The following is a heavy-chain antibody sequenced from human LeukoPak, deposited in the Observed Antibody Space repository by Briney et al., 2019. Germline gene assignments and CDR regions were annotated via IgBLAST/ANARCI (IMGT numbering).Heavy chain of an antibody. V-gene: IGHV3-30*18. CDR2: ISYDGSNK. CDR3: AKALDIVVVPAAMGFDP. D-gene: IGHD2-2*03. CDR1: GFTFSSYG. Sequence: PGRSLRLSCAASGFTFSSYGMHRVRQAPGKGLEWVAVISYDGSNKYYADSVKGRFTISRDNSKNTLYLQMNSLRAEDTAVYYCAKALDIVVVPAAMGFDPWGQGTLVTVSS. J-gene: IGHJ5*02.